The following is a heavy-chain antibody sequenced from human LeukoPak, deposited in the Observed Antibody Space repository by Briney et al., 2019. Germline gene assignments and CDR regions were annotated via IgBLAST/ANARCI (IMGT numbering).Heavy chain of an antibody. CDR1: GYTFTSYG. CDR3: ARDPRHYCSSTSCYGYYYYMDV. D-gene: IGHD2-2*01. V-gene: IGHV1-18*01. Sequence: ASVKVSCKASGYTFTSYGISWVRQAPGQGPEWMGWISAYNGNTNYAQKLQGRVTMTTDTSTSTAYMELRSLRSDDTAVYYCARDPRHYCSSTSCYGYYYYMDVWGKGTTVTVSS. J-gene: IGHJ6*03. CDR2: ISAYNGNT.